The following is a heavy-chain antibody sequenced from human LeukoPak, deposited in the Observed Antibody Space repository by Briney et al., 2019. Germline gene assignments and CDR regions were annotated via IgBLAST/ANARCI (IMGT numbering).Heavy chain of an antibody. CDR3: ARVYGGNPDAFDI. CDR1: GGSINNYY. J-gene: IGHJ3*02. Sequence: PSETLSLTCTVSGGSINNYYWSWIRQPPGKGLEWIGYIYYSGSTNYNPSLKSRVTISVDTSKNQFSLKLSSVTAADTAVYYCARVYGGNPDAFDIWGQGTMVTVSS. V-gene: IGHV4-59*01. D-gene: IGHD4-23*01. CDR2: IYYSGST.